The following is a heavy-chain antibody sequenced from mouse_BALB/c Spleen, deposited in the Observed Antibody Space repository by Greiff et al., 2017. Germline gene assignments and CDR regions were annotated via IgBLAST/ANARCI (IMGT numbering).Heavy chain of an antibody. V-gene: IGHV1S81*02. J-gene: IGHJ3*01. D-gene: IGHD3-1*01. CDR3: ARGSSGYEAY. CDR1: GYTFTSYW. Sequence: QVQLQQSGAELVKPGASVKLSCKASGYTFTSYWMHWVKQRPGQGLEWIGEINPSNGRTNYNEKFKSKATLTVDKSSSTAYMQLSSLTSEDSAVYYCARGSSGYEAYWGQGTLVTVSA. CDR2: INPSNGRT.